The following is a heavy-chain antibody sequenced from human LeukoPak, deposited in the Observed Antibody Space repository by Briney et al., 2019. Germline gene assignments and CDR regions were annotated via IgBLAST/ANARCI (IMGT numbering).Heavy chain of an antibody. Sequence: GGCLRLSCAASGFSVSSKYMGWVRQAPGQGLEWVSAISGSGGSTYYADSVKGRFAISRDNSKNTLYLQMNSLRAEDTDVYYCAKDHLYYYDSSGIADYWGQGTLVTVSS. CDR2: ISGSGGST. V-gene: IGHV3-23*01. J-gene: IGHJ4*02. D-gene: IGHD3-22*01. CDR1: GFSVSSKY. CDR3: AKDHLYYYDSSGIADY.